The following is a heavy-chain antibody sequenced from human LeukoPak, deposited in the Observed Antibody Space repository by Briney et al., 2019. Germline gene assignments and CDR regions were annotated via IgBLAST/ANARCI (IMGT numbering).Heavy chain of an antibody. D-gene: IGHD6-19*01. Sequence: SETLSLTCTVSGGSISSYYWSWIRQPAGKGLEWIGRIYTSGSTNYNPSLKSRVTMSVDTSKNQFSLKLSSVTAADTAVYYCARDLEIAVAGTRYYYYGMDVWGQGTTVTVSS. J-gene: IGHJ6*02. CDR3: ARDLEIAVAGTRYYYYGMDV. V-gene: IGHV4-4*07. CDR2: IYTSGST. CDR1: GGSISSYY.